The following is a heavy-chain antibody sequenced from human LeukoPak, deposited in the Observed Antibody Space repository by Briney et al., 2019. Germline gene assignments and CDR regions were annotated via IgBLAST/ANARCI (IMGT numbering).Heavy chain of an antibody. J-gene: IGHJ6*02. CDR3: ARETVAAAGNYYYYGMDV. D-gene: IGHD6-13*01. Sequence: GASVKVSCKASGYTFTSYAIGWVRQAPGQGLDWRGWISAYNGNTNYAQKLQGRVTMTTDTSTSTAYMELRSLRSDDTAVYYCARETVAAAGNYYYYGMDVWGRGTTVTVSS. V-gene: IGHV1-18*01. CDR2: ISAYNGNT. CDR1: GYTFTSYA.